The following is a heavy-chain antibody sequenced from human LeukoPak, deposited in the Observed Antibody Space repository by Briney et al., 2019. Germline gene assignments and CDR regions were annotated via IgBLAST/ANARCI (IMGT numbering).Heavy chain of an antibody. Sequence: PGGSLRLSCVASGYTISRVANWGVRQAPGEGGVGVSAISGNAARTYFDHSVKGRVTISRDKSKNTLSLEMNTLSADDTAVYYCARVPVLEWVTYFDSWGQGTLVTVSS. J-gene: IGHJ4*02. CDR3: ARVPVLEWVTYFDS. CDR2: ISGNAART. CDR1: GYTISRVA. D-gene: IGHD3-3*01. V-gene: IGHV3-23*01.